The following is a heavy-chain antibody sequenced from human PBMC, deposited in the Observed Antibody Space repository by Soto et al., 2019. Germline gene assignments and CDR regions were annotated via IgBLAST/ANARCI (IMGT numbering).Heavy chain of an antibody. CDR3: SIGSWSAETFDV. V-gene: IGHV1-69*02. CDR2: IIPMLTVT. J-gene: IGHJ3*01. Sequence: QVHLIQSGAEVKKPGSSVKVSCKAAGGTFNTYTLFWVRQAPGHGLEWMGRIIPMLTVTNSAQKFQGRLTLNADKSTATAFMELTSLRSDDTAVYYCSIGSWSAETFDVWGQGTMVTVSS. D-gene: IGHD2-2*01. CDR1: GGTFNTYT.